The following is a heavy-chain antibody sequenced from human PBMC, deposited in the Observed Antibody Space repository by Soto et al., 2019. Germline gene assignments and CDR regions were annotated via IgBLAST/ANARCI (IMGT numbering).Heavy chain of an antibody. D-gene: IGHD6-13*01. CDR3: ATGYSSRWYWFDP. CDR2: INPDSGGT. CDR1: GDTFTGYY. Sequence: QVQLLQSGAEVKKPGASVKVSCKATGDTFTGYYMHWVRQAPGQGLEWMGWINPDSGGTNYAQKLQGRVTMTRDTSIRTAYMELNRLTSDDTAVYYCATGYSSRWYWFDPWGQGTLVTVSS. J-gene: IGHJ5*02. V-gene: IGHV1-2*02.